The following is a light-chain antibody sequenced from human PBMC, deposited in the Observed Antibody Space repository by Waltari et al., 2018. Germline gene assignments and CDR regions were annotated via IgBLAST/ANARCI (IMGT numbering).Light chain of an antibody. V-gene: IGKV3-20*01. CDR1: QSVSKY. CDR3: QKYGTLPAT. J-gene: IGKJ1*01. Sequence: DIVLTQSPGTLSLSPGERATLSCRASQSVSKYLAWYQQKPGQAPRLLTYDASTRATGIPDRFSGSGWGTDFSLTISRLEPEDFAVYYCQKYGTLPATFGQGTKVQMK. CDR2: DAS.